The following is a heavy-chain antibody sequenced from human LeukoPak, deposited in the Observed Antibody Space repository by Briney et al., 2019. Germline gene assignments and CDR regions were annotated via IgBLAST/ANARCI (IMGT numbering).Heavy chain of an antibody. CDR1: GFTVTDNY. V-gene: IGHV3-53*01. J-gene: IGHJ4*02. CDR2: IYRDGGT. D-gene: IGHD3-22*01. CDR3: ARDPDYYDSTEN. Sequence: GGSLRLSCAASGFTVTDNYMSWVRQAPGKGLEWVSVIYRDGGTFYSDSVKGRFTISRDNSKNTLYLQMNSLRAEDTAVYYCARDPDYYDSTENWGQGTLVTVSS.